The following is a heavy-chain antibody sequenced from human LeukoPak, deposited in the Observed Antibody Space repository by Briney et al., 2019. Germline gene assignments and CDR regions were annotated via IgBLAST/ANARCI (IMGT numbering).Heavy chain of an antibody. J-gene: IGHJ4*02. CDR3: ARGFSDYDGSDYAFSFY. CDR2: MNPNNGNT. V-gene: IGHV1-8*01. D-gene: IGHD3-22*01. CDR1: GYSFTTYG. Sequence: ASVKVSCKPSGYSFTTYGITWVRQATGQGLEWMGWMNPNNGNTGYAQKFQGRVTMTRDTSISTAYMELSSLRSEDTAVYYCARGFSDYDGSDYAFSFYWGQGTLVTVSS.